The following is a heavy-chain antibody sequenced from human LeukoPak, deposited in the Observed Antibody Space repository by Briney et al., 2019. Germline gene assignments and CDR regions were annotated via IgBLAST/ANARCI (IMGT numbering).Heavy chain of an antibody. CDR2: ILGSGGST. CDR3: SSGFGYSSLGDY. CDR1: GITFSSYA. J-gene: IGHJ4*02. Sequence: PGGSLRLSCAASGITFSSYAMSWVRQAPGKGLEWVSSILGSGGSTYYAESVKGRFTISRDNSKNMLYLQMNSLRAEDTAVYYCSSGFGYSSLGDYWGQGTLVTVSS. V-gene: IGHV3-23*01. D-gene: IGHD3-16*01.